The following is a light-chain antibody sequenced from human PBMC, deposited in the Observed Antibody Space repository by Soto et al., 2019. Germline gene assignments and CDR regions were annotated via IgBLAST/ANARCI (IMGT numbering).Light chain of an antibody. Sequence: EILIPQSPATLSESPGETAPLSSRASQSVGFTLAWYQQKPGQAPRLLIYGASTRATGIPARFSGSGSGTEFTLTISSLQSEDFALYYCQQYNKWPLTFGGGTKVEIK. CDR1: QSVGFT. CDR3: QQYNKWPLT. CDR2: GAS. V-gene: IGKV3-15*01. J-gene: IGKJ4*01.